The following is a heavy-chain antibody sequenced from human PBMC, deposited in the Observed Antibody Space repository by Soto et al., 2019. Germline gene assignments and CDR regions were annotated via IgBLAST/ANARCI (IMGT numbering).Heavy chain of an antibody. Sequence: SETLSLTSTGSVGAVSSGTYYWSWIRQPPGKGLEWIGHIYFTGSTNYNPSLKSRVTMSLDTSRNQFSLKLSSVTAADTAVYYCTRGPPRVQWFDPWGLGTLVTVSS. CDR3: TRGPPRVQWFDP. CDR1: VGAVSSGTYY. CDR2: IYFTGST. V-gene: IGHV4-61*01. J-gene: IGHJ5*02.